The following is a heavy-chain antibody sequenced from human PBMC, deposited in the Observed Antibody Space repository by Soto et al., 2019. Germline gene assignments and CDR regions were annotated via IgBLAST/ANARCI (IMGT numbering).Heavy chain of an antibody. CDR1: GFTFSNAW. D-gene: IGHD4-17*01. J-gene: IGHJ6*03. CDR3: TTGGGDYEGGHYYYMDV. CDR2: IKSKTDGGTT. Sequence: EVQLVESGGGLVKPXXSXRLSCAAXGFTFSNAWMSWVRQAPGKGLEWVGRIKSKTDGGTTDYAAPVKGRFTISRDDSKNTLYLQMNSLKSDDTAVYYCTTGGGDYEGGHYYYMDVWGKGTTVTVSS. V-gene: IGHV3-15*01.